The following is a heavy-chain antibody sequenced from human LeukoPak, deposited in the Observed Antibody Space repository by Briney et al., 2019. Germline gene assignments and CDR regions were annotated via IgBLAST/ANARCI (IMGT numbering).Heavy chain of an antibody. CDR3: ARDLTLYYYDSSGPRRYYFDY. CDR2: ISYDGSNK. J-gene: IGHJ4*02. D-gene: IGHD3-22*01. CDR1: GFTFSSYG. V-gene: IGHV3-30*04. Sequence: QAGRSLRLSCAASGFTFSSYGIHWVRQAPGKGLEWVAVISYDGSNKYYADSVKGRFTISRDNAKNSLYLQMNSLRAEDTAVYYCARDLTLYYYDSSGPRRYYFDYWGQGTLVTVSS.